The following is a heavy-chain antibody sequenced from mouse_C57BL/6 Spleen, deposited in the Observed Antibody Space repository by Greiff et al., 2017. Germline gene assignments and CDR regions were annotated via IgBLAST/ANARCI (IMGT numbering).Heavy chain of an antibody. J-gene: IGHJ4*01. CDR1: GYTFTSYW. Sequence: QVQLQQPGAELVKPGASVKMSCKASGYTFTSYWITWVKQRPGQGLEWIGDIYPGSGSTNYNEKFKSKATLTVDTSSSTAYMQLSSLPSEDSAVYYCASPYCYGSSFYAMDYWGQGTSVTVSS. CDR2: IYPGSGST. CDR3: ASPYCYGSSFYAMDY. D-gene: IGHD1-1*01. V-gene: IGHV1-55*01.